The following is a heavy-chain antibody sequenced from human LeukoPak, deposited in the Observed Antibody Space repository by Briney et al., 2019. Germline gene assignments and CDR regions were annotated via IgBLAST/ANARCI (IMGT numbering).Heavy chain of an antibody. CDR1: GYRFTNYW. V-gene: IGHV5-51*01. CDR3: ARRARHSGYIDY. J-gene: IGHJ4*02. CDR2: IYPGDSDT. D-gene: IGHD1-26*01. Sequence: GESLKISFKGSGYRFTNYWIGWVRRMPGKGLEGMGIIYPGDSDTRYSPSFQGQVTISADKSISTAYLQWSSLKASDTAMYYCARRARHSGYIDYWGQGTLVTVSS.